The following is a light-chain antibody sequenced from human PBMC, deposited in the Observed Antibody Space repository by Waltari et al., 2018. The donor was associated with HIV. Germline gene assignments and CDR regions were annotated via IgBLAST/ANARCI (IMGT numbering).Light chain of an antibody. V-gene: IGLV2-14*01. CDR2: EVY. CDR1: TSDFDTFNF. CDR3: SSYSARGFVA. J-gene: IGLJ3*02. Sequence: HSALTQPASVSGSPGQSITISCTGPTSDFDTFNFVSWYQQSPGRAPKLIIFEVYSRPSGVSETFPVSKSGDTASLTISALRAEDEADYFCSSYSARGFVAFGGGTKVTVL.